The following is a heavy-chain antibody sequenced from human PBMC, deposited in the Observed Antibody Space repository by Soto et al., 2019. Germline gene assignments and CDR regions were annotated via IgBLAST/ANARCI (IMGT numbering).Heavy chain of an antibody. J-gene: IGHJ4*02. CDR2: IIPIFGTA. D-gene: IGHD6-19*01. V-gene: IGHV1-69*13. CDR3: ARAYSSGWTFDY. CDR1: GGTFSSYA. Sequence: ASVKVSCKASGGTFSSYAISWVRQAPGQGLEWMGGIIPIFGTANYAQKFQGRVTITADESTSTAYMELSSLRSEDTAVYYCARAYSSGWTFDYWGQGTLVTVSS.